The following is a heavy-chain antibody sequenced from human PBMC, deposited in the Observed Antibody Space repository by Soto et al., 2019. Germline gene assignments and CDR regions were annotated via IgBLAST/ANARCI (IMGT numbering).Heavy chain of an antibody. V-gene: IGHV4-59*01. CDR3: AQYYYDSSGYYNNWFDP. D-gene: IGHD3-22*01. CDR2: IYYSGST. Sequence: SETLSLTCTVSGGSISSYYWSWIRQPPGKGLEWIGYIYYSGSTNYNPSLKSRVTISVDTSKNQFSLKLSSVTAADTAVYYCAQYYYDSSGYYNNWFDPWGQGTLVTVSS. J-gene: IGHJ5*02. CDR1: GGSISSYY.